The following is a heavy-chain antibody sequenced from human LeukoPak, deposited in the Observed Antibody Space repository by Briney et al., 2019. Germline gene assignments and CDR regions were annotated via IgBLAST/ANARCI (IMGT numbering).Heavy chain of an antibody. J-gene: IGHJ5*02. CDR1: GGSFSGYY. CDR2: INHSGST. CDR3: ARVQQRLRYFASSVRKGNRFDP. D-gene: IGHD3-9*01. V-gene: IGHV4-34*01. Sequence: SETLSLTCAVYGGSFSGYYWSWIRQPPGKGLEWVGEINHSGSTNYNPSLKSRVTISVDTSKNQFSLKLSSVTAADTAVYYCARVQQRLRYFASSVRKGNRFDPWGQGTLVTVSS.